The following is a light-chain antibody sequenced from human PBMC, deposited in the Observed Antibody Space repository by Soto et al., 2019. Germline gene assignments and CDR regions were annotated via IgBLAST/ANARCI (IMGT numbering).Light chain of an antibody. Sequence: QSVLTQPASVSGSLGQSITISCTGNSSDVGGYNYVSWYQQHPGKVPKLMIYEVHNRPSGVSNRFSGSKSANTASLTISGLQADDEADYYCSAFTSSSTQVFGGGTQLTVL. J-gene: IGLJ3*02. CDR3: SAFTSSSTQV. CDR1: SSDVGGYNY. V-gene: IGLV2-14*01. CDR2: EVH.